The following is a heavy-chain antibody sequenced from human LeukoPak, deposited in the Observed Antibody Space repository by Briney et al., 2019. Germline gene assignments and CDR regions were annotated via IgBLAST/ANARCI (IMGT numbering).Heavy chain of an antibody. CDR1: GFTFSSFA. V-gene: IGHV3-23*01. D-gene: IGHD7-27*01. Sequence: GGSLRLSCAASGFTFSSFAMTWVRQAPGKGLEWISAISGSGGNIYYAESVQGRFTISRDNSKNTLYLQMNSLRAEDTAVYFCAKDPHLGYFDYWGQGTLVTVSS. J-gene: IGHJ4*02. CDR2: ISGSGGNI. CDR3: AKDPHLGYFDY.